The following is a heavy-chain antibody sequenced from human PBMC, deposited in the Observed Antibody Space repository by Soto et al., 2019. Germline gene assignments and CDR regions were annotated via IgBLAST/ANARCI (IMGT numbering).Heavy chain of an antibody. V-gene: IGHV1-18*01. CDR1: GYTFTNYG. D-gene: IGHD3-10*01. CDR3: ARGVGSGTYYNQYNWFDP. J-gene: IGHJ5*02. CDR2: INTYNGNT. Sequence: GASVKVSCKASGYTFTNYGISWVRQAPGQGLERMGWINTYNGNTNHAQKLQGRVTMTTDTSTCTAYMELRSLRSDDTAVYYCARGVGSGTYYNQYNWFDPWGQGTLVTVS.